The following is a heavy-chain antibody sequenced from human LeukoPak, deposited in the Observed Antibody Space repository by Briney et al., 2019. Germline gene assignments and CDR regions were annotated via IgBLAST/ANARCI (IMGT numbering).Heavy chain of an antibody. V-gene: IGHV3-53*01. D-gene: IGHD3-22*01. J-gene: IGHJ4*02. CDR2: IYSGGST. CDR1: GFTVSSNY. Sequence: GGSLRLSCAASGFTVSSNYMSWVRQVPGKGLEWVSVIYSGGSTYYADSVKGRFTISRDNSKNTLYLQMNSLRAEDTAVYYCARYITRHYYDSSGYYHYFDYWGQGTLVTVSS. CDR3: ARYITRHYYDSSGYYHYFDY.